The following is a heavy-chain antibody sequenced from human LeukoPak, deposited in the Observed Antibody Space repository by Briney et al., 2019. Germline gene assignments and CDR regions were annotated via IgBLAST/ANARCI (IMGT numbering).Heavy chain of an antibody. V-gene: IGHV3-53*01. J-gene: IGHJ4*02. CDR3: ARGMVEYSSSSAYYFDY. D-gene: IGHD6-6*01. CDR1: GFTVSSNY. CDR2: IYSGGST. Sequence: PGGSLRLSCAASGFTVSSNYMSWVRQAPGKGLEWVSVIYSGGSTYYADSVKGRFTISRDNSKNTLYLQMNSLRAEDTAVYYCARGMVEYSSSSAYYFDYWGQGTLVTVSS.